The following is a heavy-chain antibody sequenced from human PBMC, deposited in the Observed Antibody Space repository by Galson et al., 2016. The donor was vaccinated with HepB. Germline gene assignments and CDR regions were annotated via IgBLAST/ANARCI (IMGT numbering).Heavy chain of an antibody. D-gene: IGHD3-10*01. Sequence: PALVKLTQTLTLTCTFSGFSLSTSGVGVGWIRQPPGKALEWLAVIYWDDDKRYSPSLKSRLTITTDTSKNQVVLTMTNMDPVDTATYYCAHMSPPYGSGSYYRRANWFDPWGQGTLVTVSS. J-gene: IGHJ5*02. CDR2: IYWDDDK. CDR1: GFSLSTSGVG. V-gene: IGHV2-5*02. CDR3: AHMSPPYGSGSYYRRANWFDP.